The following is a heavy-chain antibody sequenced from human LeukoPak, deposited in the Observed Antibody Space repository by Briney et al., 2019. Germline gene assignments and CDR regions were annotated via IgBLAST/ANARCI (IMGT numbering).Heavy chain of an antibody. D-gene: IGHD3-10*01. CDR2: INAYNGKT. J-gene: IGHJ4*02. CDR1: GGTFSDYA. V-gene: IGHV1-18*01. CDR3: LRVPELPEY. Sequence: ASVKVSCKASGGTFSDYAVSWVRQAPGQGLEWMGWINAYNGKTNYSQKFQDRVTMTTDTSTSTAYMELRSLRYDDTAVYYCLRVPELPEYWGQGTLVTVSS.